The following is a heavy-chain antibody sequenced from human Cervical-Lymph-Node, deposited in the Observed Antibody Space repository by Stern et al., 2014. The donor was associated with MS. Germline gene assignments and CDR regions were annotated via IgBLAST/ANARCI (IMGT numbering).Heavy chain of an antibody. CDR2: ISYDGSNK. CDR3: AKDHGYSSSSSFFDY. J-gene: IGHJ4*02. CDR1: GFTFSSYG. Sequence: VQLVEPGGGVVQPGRSLRLSCAASGFTFSSYGMHWVRQAPGKGLEWVAVISYDGSNKYYADSVKGRFTISRDNSKNTLYLQMNSLRAEDTAVYYCAKDHGYSSSSSFFDYWGQGTLVTVSS. V-gene: IGHV3-30*18. D-gene: IGHD6-6*01.